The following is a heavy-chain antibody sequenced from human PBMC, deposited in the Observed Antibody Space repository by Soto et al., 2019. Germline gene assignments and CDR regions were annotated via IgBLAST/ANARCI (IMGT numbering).Heavy chain of an antibody. V-gene: IGHV3-9*01. CDR3: AKGEGDSSGWYGFDY. CDR2: ISWNSGSI. CDR1: GFTFDDYA. J-gene: IGHJ4*02. Sequence: GGSLRLSCAASGFTFDDYAMHWVRQAPGKGLEWVSGISWNSGSIGYADSVKGRFTISRDNAKNSLYLQMISLRAEDTALYYCAKGEGDSSGWYGFDYWGQGTLVTVSS. D-gene: IGHD6-19*01.